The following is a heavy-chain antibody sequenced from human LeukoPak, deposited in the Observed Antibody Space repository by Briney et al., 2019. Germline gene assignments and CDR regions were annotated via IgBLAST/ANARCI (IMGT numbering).Heavy chain of an antibody. CDR2: ISATGGAT. Sequence: GGSLRLFCAASGFTFSNYAMSWVRQAPGKGLEWVSAISATGGATYYADSVKGRFTMSRDNSMNTLYLQMNNLRAGDTALYYCAREPMSTGWFDPWGQGTLVTVSS. CDR1: GFTFSNYA. CDR3: AREPMSTGWFDP. D-gene: IGHD3-10*02. J-gene: IGHJ5*02. V-gene: IGHV3-23*01.